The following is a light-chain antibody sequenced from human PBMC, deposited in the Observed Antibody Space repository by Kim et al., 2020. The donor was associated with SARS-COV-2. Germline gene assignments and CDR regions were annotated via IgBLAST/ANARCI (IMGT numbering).Light chain of an antibody. J-gene: IGLJ2*01. CDR1: TSNSASNF. Sequence: GQRATISCSGSTSNSASNFVYCYRQFPGAAPKLLIYRNDQRPSGLPERFSGSRSGTSASLAISGLRSEDESDYYCATWDDSLGGWIFGGGTQLTVL. CDR2: RND. CDR3: ATWDDSLGGWI. V-gene: IGLV1-47*01.